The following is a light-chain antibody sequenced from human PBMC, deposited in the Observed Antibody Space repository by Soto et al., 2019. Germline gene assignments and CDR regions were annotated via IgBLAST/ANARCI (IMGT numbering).Light chain of an antibody. CDR3: QQTYNTPLT. CDR2: GAS. V-gene: IGKV3-15*01. J-gene: IGKJ4*01. Sequence: EIVMTRSPATLSVSPGERATLSCRASQSVSSNLAWYQQKPGQAPRLLIYGASTRATGIPARFSGSGSGTDFTLTINSLQREDFATYYCQQTYNTPLTFGGGTKVDIK. CDR1: QSVSSN.